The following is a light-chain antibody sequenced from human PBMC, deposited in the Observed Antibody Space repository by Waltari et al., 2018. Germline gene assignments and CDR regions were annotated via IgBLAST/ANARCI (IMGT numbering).Light chain of an antibody. V-gene: IGKV4-1*01. CDR2: SSS. CDR3: QQYYSTPPT. J-gene: IGKJ1*01. Sequence: DIVMTQSPDSLAVSLGERATINCKSSQSVLYSSNNNNCLAWYQRRPEQPPKLLIYSSSARESGVPDRFSGSGSETDFTLTISSLQAEDVAVYYCQQYYSTPPTFGQGTKVEIK. CDR1: QSVLYSSNNNNC.